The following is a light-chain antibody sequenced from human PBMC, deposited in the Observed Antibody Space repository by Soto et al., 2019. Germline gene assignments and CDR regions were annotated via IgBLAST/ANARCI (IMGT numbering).Light chain of an antibody. CDR1: SSNIGSDY. CDR2: ANN. Sequence: QSVLTQPPSASAAPGQRVTISCSGSSSNIGSDYVSWFQQLPGTAPKLLIYANNQRPSGIPDRFSGSKSGTSASLGISGFRSEDEADYYCASWDGSLSTYVFGAGTKLTVL. V-gene: IGLV1-51*01. CDR3: ASWDGSLSTYV. J-gene: IGLJ3*02.